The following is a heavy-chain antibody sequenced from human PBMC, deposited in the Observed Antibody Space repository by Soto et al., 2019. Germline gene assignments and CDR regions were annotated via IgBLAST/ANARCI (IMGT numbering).Heavy chain of an antibody. CDR1: GGSISSSSYY. J-gene: IGHJ4*02. D-gene: IGHD6-13*01. CDR3: ARQHIAAAGRSDFDY. Sequence: SETLSLTCTVSGGSISSSSYYRGWIRQPPGKGLEWIGSIYYSGSTYYNPSLKSRVTISVDTSKNQFSLKLSSVTAADTAVYYCARQHIAAAGRSDFDYWGKGTLVTVSS. V-gene: IGHV4-39*01. CDR2: IYYSGST.